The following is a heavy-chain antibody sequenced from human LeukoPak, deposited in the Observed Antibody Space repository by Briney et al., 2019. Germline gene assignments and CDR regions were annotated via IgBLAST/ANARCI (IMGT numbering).Heavy chain of an antibody. J-gene: IGHJ3*02. Sequence: GGSLRLSCAASGFTFSSYSMNWVRQAPGKGLEWVSYISSSSSTIYYADSVKGRFTISRDNAKNSLYLQMNSLRAEDTAVYYCASSGGWPRQGAFDIWGQGTMVTVSS. D-gene: IGHD2-15*01. CDR3: ASSGGWPRQGAFDI. CDR1: GFTFSSYS. CDR2: ISSSSSTI. V-gene: IGHV3-48*04.